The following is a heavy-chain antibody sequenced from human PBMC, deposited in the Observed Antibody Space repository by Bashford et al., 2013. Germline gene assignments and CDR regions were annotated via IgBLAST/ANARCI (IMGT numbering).Heavy chain of an antibody. Sequence: SSETLSLTCTVSGGSISSYYWSWIRQPPGKGLEWIGYIYYSGSTNYNPSLKSRVTISVDTSKNQFSLKLSSVTAADTAVYYCARGQRGLRHQFDYWGQGNPGHRLL. J-gene: IGHJ4*02. D-gene: IGHD5-12*01. CDR1: GGSISSYY. V-gene: IGHV4-59*01. CDR3: ARGQRGLRHQFDY. CDR2: IYYSGST.